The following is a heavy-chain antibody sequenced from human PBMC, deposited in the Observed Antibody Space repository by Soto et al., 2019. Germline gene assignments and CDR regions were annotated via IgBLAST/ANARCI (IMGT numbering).Heavy chain of an antibody. Sequence: QVLLQQWGAGLLKPSETLSLTCAVYGGSFSGYYWTRIRLPPGKGLEWIGEINHSGTTTDKPSLNSRFTISEGTSKNQFSLKLSSATAADTAVYYCARRGKGDYDFWSGYYTEDEYWVQGTLVTVSS. J-gene: IGHJ4*02. CDR1: GGSFSGYY. V-gene: IGHV4-34*01. CDR3: ARRGKGDYDFWSGYYTEDEY. D-gene: IGHD3-3*01. CDR2: INHSGTT.